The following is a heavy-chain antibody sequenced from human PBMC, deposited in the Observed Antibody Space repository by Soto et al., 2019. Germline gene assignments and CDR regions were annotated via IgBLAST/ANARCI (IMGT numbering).Heavy chain of an antibody. V-gene: IGHV4-4*09. Sequence: SETLSLTCTVSGGSISSYYWSWIRQPPGKGLEWIGYMYNTGSTIYNPSLKRRVTISVDTSKNQFSLKLNSVSSIFRLFISRDESKNTLYLEMNSLKIEDTAVYYCSHGYEQYFESWGQGTLVTVSS. J-gene: IGHJ4*02. CDR2: MYNTGST. D-gene: IGHD3-10*01. CDR1: GGSISSYY. CDR3: DESKNTLYLEMNSLKIEDTAVYYCSHGYEQYFES.